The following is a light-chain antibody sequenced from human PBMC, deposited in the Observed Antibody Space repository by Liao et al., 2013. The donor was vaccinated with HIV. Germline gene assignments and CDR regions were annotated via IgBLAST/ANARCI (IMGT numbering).Light chain of an antibody. Sequence: SYELTQSPSVSVAPGETARIACGGNNVGAKYVHWYQKKPGQGPVLVIFSNTDRPSGIPERFSGSNSGNTATLTITGTQALDEADYYCQTWDSSTVVFGGGTKLTVL. CDR1: NVGAKY. J-gene: IGLJ3*02. V-gene: IGLV3-21*01. CDR2: SNT. CDR3: QTWDSSTVV.